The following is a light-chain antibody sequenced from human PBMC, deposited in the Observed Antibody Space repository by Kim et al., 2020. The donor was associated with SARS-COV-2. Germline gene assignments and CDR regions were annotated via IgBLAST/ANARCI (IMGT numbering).Light chain of an antibody. CDR2: EAS. CDR1: QSISSW. CDR3: QQYKSYTWS. Sequence: ASVGDRVTITCRASQSISSWLAWYQQKPGKAPKHLIYEASNLETGVPSRFSGSGSGTEFTLTISSLQPDDVGTYYCQQYKSYTWSFGQGTKVDIK. J-gene: IGKJ1*01. V-gene: IGKV1-5*01.